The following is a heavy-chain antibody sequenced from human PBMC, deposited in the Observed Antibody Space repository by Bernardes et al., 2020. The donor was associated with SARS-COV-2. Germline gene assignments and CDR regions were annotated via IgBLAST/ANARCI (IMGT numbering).Heavy chain of an antibody. J-gene: IGHJ4*02. CDR1: GFTFSSYG. CDR3: ANFGFGSIQLWPLDY. Sequence: GGSLRLSCAASGFTFSSYGMHWVRQAPGKGLEWVAVISYDGSNKYYADSVKGRFTISRDNSKNTLYLQMNSLRAEDTAVYYCANFGFGSIQLWPLDYWGQGTLVTVSS. V-gene: IGHV3-30*18. CDR2: ISYDGSNK. D-gene: IGHD5-18*01.